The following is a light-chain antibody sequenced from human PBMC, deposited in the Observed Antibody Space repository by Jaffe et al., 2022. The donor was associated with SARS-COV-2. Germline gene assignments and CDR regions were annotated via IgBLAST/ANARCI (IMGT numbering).Light chain of an antibody. CDR2: GAS. J-gene: IGKJ1*01. CDR1: QSISSTN. V-gene: IGKV3-20*01. CDR3: QQYDIAPQT. Sequence: EVVLTQSPGTLSLSPGERATLSCRASQSISSTNLAWYQQKLGQAPRVLIYGASSRAAGIPNRFSGSGSGTDFTLTISRLEPEDFAVYYCQQYDIAPQTFGQGTKVEIK.